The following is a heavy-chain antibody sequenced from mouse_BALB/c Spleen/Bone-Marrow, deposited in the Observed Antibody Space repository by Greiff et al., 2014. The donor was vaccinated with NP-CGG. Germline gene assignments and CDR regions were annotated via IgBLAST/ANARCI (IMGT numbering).Heavy chain of an antibody. CDR3: AREFYYYGSSPAWFAY. CDR1: GYTFTEYT. Sequence: EVQLQQSVPELVKPGASVKISCKTSGYTFTEYTMHWVKQSHGKSLEWVGGINPNNGGTSYNQKFKGKATLTVDKSSSTAYMELRSLTSEDSAVYYCAREFYYYGSSPAWFAYWGQGTLVTVSA. CDR2: INPNNGGT. D-gene: IGHD1-1*01. J-gene: IGHJ3*01. V-gene: IGHV1-18*01.